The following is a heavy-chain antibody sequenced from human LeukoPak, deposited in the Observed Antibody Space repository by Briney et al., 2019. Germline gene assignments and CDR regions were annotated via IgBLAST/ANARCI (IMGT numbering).Heavy chain of an antibody. D-gene: IGHD1-14*01. Sequence: SVKVSCEASGGTFSSYAISWVRQAPGQGLEWMGRIIPIFGIANYAQKFQGRVTITADKSTSTAYMELSSLRSEDTAVYYCAREGVPEYYFDYWGQGTLVTVSS. CDR2: IIPIFGIA. CDR3: AREGVPEYYFDY. CDR1: GGTFSSYA. V-gene: IGHV1-69*04. J-gene: IGHJ4*02.